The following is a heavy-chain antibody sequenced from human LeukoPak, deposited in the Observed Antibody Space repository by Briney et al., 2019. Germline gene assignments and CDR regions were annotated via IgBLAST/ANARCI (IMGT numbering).Heavy chain of an antibody. J-gene: IGHJ4*02. CDR1: GYSISSGDY. V-gene: IGHV4-38-2*02. CDR2: IYHSGNT. D-gene: IGHD5-18*01. Sequence: SETLSLTCTVSGYSISSGDYWGWVRQPPGKGREWLGSIYHSGNTYYNPSLKSRVTISVDTSKNQFYLNLSSVTAADTAVDYCARAPGYSYGYLRGADYWGQGTLVTVSS. CDR3: ARAPGYSYGYLRGADY.